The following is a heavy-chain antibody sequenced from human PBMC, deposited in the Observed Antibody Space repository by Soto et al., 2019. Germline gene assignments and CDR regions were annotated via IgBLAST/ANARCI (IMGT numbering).Heavy chain of an antibody. V-gene: IGHV4-61*01. J-gene: IGHJ5*02. CDR2: IYYSGST. Sequence: TSDILSLNSTVSGGCVSSGRYYWSWIRQPPGKGLEWIGYIYYSGSTNYNPSLKSRVTISVDTSKNQFSLKLSSVTAADTAVYYCARQTRTAIQGLWFDPWGQGTLVTVSS. CDR1: GGCVSSGRYY. D-gene: IGHD2-21*02. CDR3: ARQTRTAIQGLWFDP.